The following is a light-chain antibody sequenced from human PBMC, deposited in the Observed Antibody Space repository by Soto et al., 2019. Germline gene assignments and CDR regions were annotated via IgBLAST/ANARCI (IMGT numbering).Light chain of an antibody. J-gene: IGKJ1*01. Sequence: ETVMTQSPDTLSVSPGEGAVLSCRASQSVSSYVAWYQLRPGQAPRVLIYGASTRATGIPTRFSGSGSGTEFTLTIGSLQPEDSAVYYCQQYQDWPKTFGQGTRVET. V-gene: IGKV3-15*01. CDR1: QSVSSY. CDR2: GAS. CDR3: QQYQDWPKT.